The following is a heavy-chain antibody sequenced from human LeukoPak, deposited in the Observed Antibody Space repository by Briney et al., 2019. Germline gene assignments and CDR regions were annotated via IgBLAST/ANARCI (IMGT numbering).Heavy chain of an antibody. D-gene: IGHD3-3*01. V-gene: IGHV3-7*01. CDR2: IKQDGSEK. Sequence: PGGSLRLSCAASGFTFSSYWMSWVRQAPGKGLEWVANIKQDGSEKYYVDSVKGRFTISRDNAKNSLYLRMNSLRAEDTAVYYCARDRNSRVRYDFWSGYHLGQDYYYYGMDVWGQGTTVTVSS. J-gene: IGHJ6*02. CDR1: GFTFSSYW. CDR3: ARDRNSRVRYDFWSGYHLGQDYYYYGMDV.